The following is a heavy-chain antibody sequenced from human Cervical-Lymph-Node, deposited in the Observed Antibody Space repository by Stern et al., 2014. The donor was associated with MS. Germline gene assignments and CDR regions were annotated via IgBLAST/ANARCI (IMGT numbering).Heavy chain of an antibody. Sequence: QVQLQESGPGLVKPSETLSLTCTVSGGSISSSSYYWGWIRQPPGKGLEWIGSIYYSGSTYYNPSLKSRVTISVDTSKHQFSLKLSSVTAADTAVYYCARHDYGDYVYWYFDLWGRGTLVTVSS. CDR3: ARHDYGDYVYWYFDL. D-gene: IGHD4-17*01. V-gene: IGHV4-39*01. CDR1: GGSISSSSYY. J-gene: IGHJ2*01. CDR2: IYYSGST.